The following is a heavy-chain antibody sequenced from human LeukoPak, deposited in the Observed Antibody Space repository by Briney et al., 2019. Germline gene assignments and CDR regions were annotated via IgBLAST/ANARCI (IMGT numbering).Heavy chain of an antibody. Sequence: GGSLRLSCAASGFTFSSYSMNWVRQAPGKGLEWVSSISSSSSYIYYADSVKGRFTISRDNAKNSLYLQMNSLRAEDTAVYYCAREAPDTAMVPNDNWGQGTLVTVSS. J-gene: IGHJ4*02. CDR2: ISSSSSYI. V-gene: IGHV3-21*01. CDR1: GFTFSSYS. CDR3: AREAPDTAMVPNDN. D-gene: IGHD5-18*01.